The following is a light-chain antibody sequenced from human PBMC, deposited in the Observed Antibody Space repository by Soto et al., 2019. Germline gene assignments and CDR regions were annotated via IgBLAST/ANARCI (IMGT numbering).Light chain of an antibody. CDR2: LNSDGSH. Sequence: QSALTQSPSASASLRASVKLTCTLSSGHSSYAIAWHQQQPEKGPRYLMKLNSDGSHSKGDGIPDRFSGSSSGAERYLTISSLQSEDEADYYCQTWGTGIRVFGGGTKLTVL. J-gene: IGLJ2*01. V-gene: IGLV4-69*01. CDR1: SGHSSYA. CDR3: QTWGTGIRV.